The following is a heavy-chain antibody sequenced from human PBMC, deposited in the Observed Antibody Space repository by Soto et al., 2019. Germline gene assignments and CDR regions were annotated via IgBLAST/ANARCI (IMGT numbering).Heavy chain of an antibody. CDR2: ISSGGDTT. J-gene: IGHJ4*02. CDR3: TRGRIPY. CDR1: GFTFTNFP. V-gene: IGHV3-48*03. Sequence: EVQLVESAGGLVQPGGSLRLSCAASGFTFTNFPMTWVRQAPGKGLEWTSYISSGGDTTYYADSVKGRFIISRDNARSSLYLQMNSLRVEDTAIYYCTRGRIPYWGQGILVTVSS.